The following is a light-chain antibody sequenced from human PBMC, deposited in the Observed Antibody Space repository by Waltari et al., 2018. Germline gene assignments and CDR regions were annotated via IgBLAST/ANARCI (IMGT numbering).Light chain of an antibody. CDR2: AFS. CDR3: SSYAGSSKGV. CDR1: SSDVGTYKR. V-gene: IGLV2-23*02. Sequence: QSALTQPASVSGSPGQSLTISCTGTSSDVGTYKRVSWYQQPPGKAPKLMLYAFSKRPSWVSDRFSGCKSGDMASLTISGLQPEDEAEYFCSSYAGSSKGVFGGGTKVTVL. J-gene: IGLJ2*01.